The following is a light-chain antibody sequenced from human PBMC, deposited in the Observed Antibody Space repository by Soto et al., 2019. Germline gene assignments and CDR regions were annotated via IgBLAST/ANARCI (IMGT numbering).Light chain of an antibody. CDR3: AAWDVSLVV. J-gene: IGLJ2*01. Sequence: QSVLTQPPSASGTPGQRVTISCSGSSSNIGTNTVIWYQQLPGAAPRLLIYSDNQRPSGVPDRFSGSKSGTSASLAISGLPSEDEADYYCAAWDVSLVVFGGGTKLTV. V-gene: IGLV1-44*01. CDR2: SDN. CDR1: SSNIGTNT.